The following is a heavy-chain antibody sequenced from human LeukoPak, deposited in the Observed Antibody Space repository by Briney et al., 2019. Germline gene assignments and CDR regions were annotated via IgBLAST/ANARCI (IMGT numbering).Heavy chain of an antibody. CDR1: GGSISSYY. CDR2: IYYSGST. V-gene: IGHV4-59*08. CDR3: ATLGQARGYSYGPVDY. J-gene: IGHJ4*02. D-gene: IGHD5-18*01. Sequence: SETLSLTCTVSGGSISSYYWSWIRQPPGKGLEWIGYIYYSGSTNHNPSPKSRATISVLTSKNQFSLKLSPVTAADTAVYYCATLGQARGYSYGPVDYWGQGSLVTVSS.